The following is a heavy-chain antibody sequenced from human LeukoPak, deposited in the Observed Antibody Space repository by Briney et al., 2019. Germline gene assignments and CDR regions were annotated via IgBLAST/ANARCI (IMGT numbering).Heavy chain of an antibody. Sequence: SETLSLTCTVSGGSISSSSYYWGWIRQPPGKGLEWIGSIYYSGSTYYNPSLKSRVTISVDTSKNQFSLKLSSVTAADTAVYYCARNPGIAAAGTGGWFDPWGQGTLVTVSS. V-gene: IGHV4-39*01. CDR3: ARNPGIAAAGTGGWFDP. CDR2: IYYSGST. J-gene: IGHJ5*02. D-gene: IGHD6-13*01. CDR1: GGSISSSSYY.